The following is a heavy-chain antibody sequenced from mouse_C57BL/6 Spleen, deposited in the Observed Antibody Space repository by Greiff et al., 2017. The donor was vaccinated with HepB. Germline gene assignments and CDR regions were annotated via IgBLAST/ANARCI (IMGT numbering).Heavy chain of an antibody. J-gene: IGHJ1*03. CDR3: ARKTTGVAKGYFDV. D-gene: IGHD1-1*01. Sequence: QVQLKQSGPELVKPGASVKLSCKASGYTFTSYDINWVKQRPGQGLEWIGWIYPRDGSTKYNEKFKGKATLTVDTSSSTAYMELHSLTSEDSAVYFCARKTTGVAKGYFDVWGTGTTVTVSS. V-gene: IGHV1-85*01. CDR1: GYTFTSYD. CDR2: IYPRDGST.